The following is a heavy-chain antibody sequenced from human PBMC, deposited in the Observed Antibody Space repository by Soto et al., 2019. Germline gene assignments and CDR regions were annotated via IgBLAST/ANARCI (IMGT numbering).Heavy chain of an antibody. J-gene: IGHJ6*02. CDR1: GFTFSSYA. Sequence: QVQLVESGGGVVQPGRSLRLSCAASGFTFSSYAMHWVRQAPGKGLEWVAVISYGGSNKYYADSVKGRFTISRDNSKNTLYLQMNSLRAEDTAVYYCAREWELNYYYGMDVWGQGTTVTVSS. CDR3: AREWELNYYYGMDV. V-gene: IGHV3-30-3*01. CDR2: ISYGGSNK. D-gene: IGHD1-26*01.